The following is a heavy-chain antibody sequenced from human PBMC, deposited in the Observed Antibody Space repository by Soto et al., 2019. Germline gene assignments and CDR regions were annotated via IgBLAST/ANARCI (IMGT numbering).Heavy chain of an antibody. CDR2: IIPIPGTA. CDR3: ARSQGSRTSLEIYYYYYYGMDV. J-gene: IGHJ6*02. D-gene: IGHD2-2*01. CDR1: GGTFGSYA. Sequence: QVQLVQSGAEVKKPGSSVKVSCKASGGTFGSYAISWVRQAPGQGLEWMGGIIPIPGTANYDQKFQGRVTIAAEESTSTAYIVLSSLRSEDTAVYYCARSQGSRTSLEIYYYYYYGMDVWGQGTTVTVSS. V-gene: IGHV1-69*01.